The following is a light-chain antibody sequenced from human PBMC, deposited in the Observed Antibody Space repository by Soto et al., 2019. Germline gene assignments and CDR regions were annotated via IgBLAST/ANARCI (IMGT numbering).Light chain of an antibody. Sequence: LTQPHSVSESPGKTVTISCTGGGGSIAGNYVSWYQHHPGKAPKLMIYEVTNRPSGVSYRFSGSKSGYTASLTISGLQAEDEADYYCSSYTSTSTVIFGGGTKLTVL. V-gene: IGLV2-14*01. CDR3: SSYTSTSTVI. CDR2: EVT. CDR1: GGSIAGNY. J-gene: IGLJ2*01.